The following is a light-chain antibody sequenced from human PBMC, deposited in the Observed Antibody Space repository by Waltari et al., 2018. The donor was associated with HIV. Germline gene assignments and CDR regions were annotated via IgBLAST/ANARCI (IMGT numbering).Light chain of an antibody. J-gene: IGLJ2*01. Sequence: QSALTQPASVSGSPGQSITISCTGTSSDIRGYDSVSWYQQHPGKAPKLMIYGVSSRPSGVSNRFSGSRSGNTASLTISGLQAEDEADYYCSAYTSISTLAVFGGGTKLTVL. CDR3: SAYTSISTLAV. V-gene: IGLV2-14*01. CDR2: GVS. CDR1: SSDIRGYDS.